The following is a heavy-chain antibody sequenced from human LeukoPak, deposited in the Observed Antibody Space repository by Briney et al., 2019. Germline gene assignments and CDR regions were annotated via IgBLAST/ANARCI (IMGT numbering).Heavy chain of an antibody. CDR2: IWYDGSNK. J-gene: IGHJ4*02. D-gene: IGHD6-19*01. CDR1: GFTFSSYG. CDR3: ASRVAEGSIIDY. V-gene: IGHV3-33*01. Sequence: GGSLRLSCAASGFTFSSYGMHWVRQAPGKGLEWVAVIWYDGSNKYYADSVKGRFTISRDNSKNTLYLQMNSLRAKDTAVYYCASRVAEGSIIDYWGQGTLVTVSS.